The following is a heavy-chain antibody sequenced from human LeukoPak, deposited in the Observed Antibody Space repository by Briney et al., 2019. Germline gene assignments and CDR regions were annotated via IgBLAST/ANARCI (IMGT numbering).Heavy chain of an antibody. Sequence: SETLSLTCTVSGGSISSGGYYWSWIRQPPGKGLEWIGYIYYSGSTDYNPSLNSRVTISVDTSKNQFSLKLTSVTAADTAVYYCARGPNWNYASWGQGTLVTVSS. CDR2: IYYSGST. CDR1: GGSISSGGYY. D-gene: IGHD1-7*01. J-gene: IGHJ5*02. V-gene: IGHV4-61*08. CDR3: ARGPNWNYAS.